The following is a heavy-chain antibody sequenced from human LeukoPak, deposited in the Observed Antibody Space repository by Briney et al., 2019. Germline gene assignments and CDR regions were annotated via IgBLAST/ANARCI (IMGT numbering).Heavy chain of an antibody. CDR2: INPNSGGT. CDR3: ARDPGVVPAAILYYFDY. J-gene: IGHJ4*02. CDR1: GYTFTGYY. Sequence: ASVNVSCKASGYTFTGYYMHWVRQAPGQGLEWMGWINPNSGGTNYAQKFQGRVTMTRDTSISAAYMELSRLRSDDTAVYYCARDPGVVPAAILYYFDYWGQGTLVTVSS. D-gene: IGHD2-2*01. V-gene: IGHV1-2*02.